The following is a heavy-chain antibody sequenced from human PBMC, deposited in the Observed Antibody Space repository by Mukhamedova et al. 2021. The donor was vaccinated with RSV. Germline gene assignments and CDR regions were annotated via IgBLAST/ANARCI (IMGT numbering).Heavy chain of an antibody. CDR3: ARVMHSSYYYYFMDV. J-gene: IGHJ6*03. CDR2: IFHSGST. D-gene: IGHD2-2*01. Sequence: GLERIGSIFHSGSTYSNPSLKSRVTISVDTSKNQFSMKLSSVTAADTAMYYCARVMHSSYYYYFMDVWGKGTTVTVSS. V-gene: IGHV4-38-2*02.